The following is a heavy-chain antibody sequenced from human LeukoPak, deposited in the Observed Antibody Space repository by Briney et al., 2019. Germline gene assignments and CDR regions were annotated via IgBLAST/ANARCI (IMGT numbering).Heavy chain of an antibody. V-gene: IGHV4-38-2*02. CDR3: ARDRSCTGGSCYMDV. D-gene: IGHD2-15*01. CDR2: IYHSGST. CDR1: GYSISSTFY. J-gene: IGHJ6*03. Sequence: PSETLSLTCTVSGYSISSTFYWGWVRQPPGKGLEWIGNIYHSGSTYYNPSLKSRVTISVDTSKNQFSLKLNSVTAADTAAYYCARDRSCTGGSCYMDVWGRGTTVTVSS.